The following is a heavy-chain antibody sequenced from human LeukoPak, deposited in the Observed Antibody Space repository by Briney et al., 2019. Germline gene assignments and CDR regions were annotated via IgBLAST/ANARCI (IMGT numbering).Heavy chain of an antibody. D-gene: IGHD2-8*02. CDR2: ISGSDGRT. Sequence: PGGSLRLSCAASGFTFSSYAMTWVRPAPDKGLEWVSAISGSDGRTYYAASVKGRFTISRDDSQNTLYLQMNSLSAHDTAVYYCAKVETSGGANCCALDYWGQGTLVTVSS. CDR1: GFTFSSYA. V-gene: IGHV3-23*01. J-gene: IGHJ4*02. CDR3: AKVETSGGANCCALDY.